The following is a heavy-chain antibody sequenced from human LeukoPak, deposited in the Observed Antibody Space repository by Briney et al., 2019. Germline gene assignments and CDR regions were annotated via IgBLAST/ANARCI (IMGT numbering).Heavy chain of an antibody. Sequence: GGSLRLSCAASGFTFSTYNMNWVRQAPGKGLEWVSSISTGSRDIYYADSVKARSTISRDNAKNSLYLQMNSLRAEDTAVYYCAGPSNYHGSGNYFPFDYWGQGTLVTVSS. D-gene: IGHD3-10*01. CDR3: AGPSNYHGSGNYFPFDY. J-gene: IGHJ4*02. CDR2: ISTGSRDI. CDR1: GFTFSTYN. V-gene: IGHV3-21*01.